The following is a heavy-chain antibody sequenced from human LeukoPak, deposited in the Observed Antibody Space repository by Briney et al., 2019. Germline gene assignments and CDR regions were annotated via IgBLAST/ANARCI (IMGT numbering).Heavy chain of an antibody. CDR1: GGTFSSYA. D-gene: IGHD3-16*01. CDR2: IIPIFGTA. Sequence: GASVKVSCKASGGTFSSYAISWVRQAPGQGLEWMGGIIPIFGTANYAQKFQGRVTITADESTSTAYMELSSLRSEDTAVYYCARTSAYLYNWFDPWGQGTLVTVSS. CDR3: ARTSAYLYNWFDP. J-gene: IGHJ5*02. V-gene: IGHV1-69*13.